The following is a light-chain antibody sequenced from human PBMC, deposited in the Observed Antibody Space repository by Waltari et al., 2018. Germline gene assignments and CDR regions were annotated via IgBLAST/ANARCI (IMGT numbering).Light chain of an antibody. V-gene: IGLV1-40*01. CDR3: QSYDPDLSVV. J-gene: IGLJ2*01. CDR1: GSNIGASD. CDR2: GGN. Sequence: QSVLTQPPSVSGAPGQRVAISCTGGGSNIGASDVHWYQQHPGKAPKLRIDGGNPRPVGVPGRFSGAQFGTSASLGITGLQAEDEADYYCQSYDPDLSVVFGGGTKLTVL.